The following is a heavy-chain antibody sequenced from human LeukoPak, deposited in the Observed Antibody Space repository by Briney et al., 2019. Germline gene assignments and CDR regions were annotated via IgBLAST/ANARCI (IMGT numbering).Heavy chain of an antibody. Sequence: GGSLRLSCAASGFTFSSYAMSWVRHAPGKGLEWVAVISHDGSNIHYGDSVEGRFTISRDNSKNTLYLQMHSLRAEDTAIYYCAKDPYRVVVATGNYLDPWGQGTLVTVSS. V-gene: IGHV3-30*18. CDR3: AKDPYRVVVATGNYLDP. CDR1: GFTFSSYA. J-gene: IGHJ5*02. CDR2: ISHDGSNI. D-gene: IGHD2-15*01.